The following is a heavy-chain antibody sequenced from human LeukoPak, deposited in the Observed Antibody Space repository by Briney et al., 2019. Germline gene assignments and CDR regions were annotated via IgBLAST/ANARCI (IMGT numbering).Heavy chain of an antibody. D-gene: IGHD6-13*01. Sequence: SETLSLTCTVSGGSISSYYWSWIRQPAGKGLEWIGRIYTSGSTNYNPSLKSRVTTSVDKSKNQFSLKLSSVTAAATAVYYCARAPAAAATPYYFDYWGQGTLVTVSS. CDR1: GGSISSYY. V-gene: IGHV4-4*07. J-gene: IGHJ4*02. CDR3: ARAPAAAATPYYFDY. CDR2: IYTSGST.